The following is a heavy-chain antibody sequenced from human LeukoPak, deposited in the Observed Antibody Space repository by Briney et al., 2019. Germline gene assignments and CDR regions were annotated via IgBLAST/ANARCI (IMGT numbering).Heavy chain of an antibody. Sequence: PGRSLRLSCAASGFTFSSYAMHWVRQAPGKGLEWVAVISYDGSNKYYADSVKGRFTISRDNSKNTLYLQMNSLRAEDTAVYYCARDYPLGGYGAIDYWGQGTLVTVSS. CDR2: ISYDGSNK. D-gene: IGHD5-12*01. V-gene: IGHV3-30-3*01. CDR3: ARDYPLGGYGAIDY. CDR1: GFTFSSYA. J-gene: IGHJ4*02.